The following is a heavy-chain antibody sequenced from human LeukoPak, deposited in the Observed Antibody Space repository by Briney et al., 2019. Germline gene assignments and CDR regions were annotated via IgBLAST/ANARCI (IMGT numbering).Heavy chain of an antibody. Sequence: SETLSLTCTVSGGSISSGGYYWSWIRQHPGKGLEWIGYIYYSGSTYYNPSLKSRVTISVDTSKNQFSLKLSSVTAADTAVYYCARDFRVGWLDNYYYCGMDVWGQGTTVTVSS. CDR1: GGSISSGGYY. D-gene: IGHD3-22*01. CDR2: IYYSGST. J-gene: IGHJ6*02. V-gene: IGHV4-31*03. CDR3: ARDFRVGWLDNYYYCGMDV.